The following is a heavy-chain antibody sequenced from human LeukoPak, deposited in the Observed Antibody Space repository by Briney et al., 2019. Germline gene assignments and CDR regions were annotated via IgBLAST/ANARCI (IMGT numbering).Heavy chain of an antibody. J-gene: IGHJ4*02. CDR1: EFTFSNYW. CDR3: ARADSSGYYHPIN. D-gene: IGHD3-22*01. CDR2: IKQDGSEK. Sequence: GGSLRLSCAASEFTFSNYWMSWVRQAPGKGLEWVANIKQDGSEKYYVDSVKGRFTISRDNARNSLYLQMSSLRAEDTAVYYCARADSSGYYHPINWGQGTLVTVSS. V-gene: IGHV3-7*01.